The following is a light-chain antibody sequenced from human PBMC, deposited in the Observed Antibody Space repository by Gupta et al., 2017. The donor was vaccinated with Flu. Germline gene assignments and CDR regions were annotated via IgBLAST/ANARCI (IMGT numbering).Light chain of an antibody. CDR2: GAS. J-gene: IGKJ2*01. V-gene: IGKV3-20*01. CDR3: QHEGMSLYT. Sequence: EIVLTQSPGTLSLSPGERATLSCRASQSVNNNLLTWYQQKPGQAPRLLIYGASSRATGIPDRFSGSGSGTDFTLTISRLEPEDFAVYYCQHEGMSLYTFGQGTKMEIK. CDR1: QSVNNNL.